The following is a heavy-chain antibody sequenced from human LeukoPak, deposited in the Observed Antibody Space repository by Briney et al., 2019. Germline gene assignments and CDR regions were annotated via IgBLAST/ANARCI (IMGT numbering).Heavy chain of an antibody. CDR3: AKARGVAGTFFDY. J-gene: IGHJ4*02. Sequence: PGGSLRLSCAASGFTFSSYAMSWVRQAPGKGLEWGSAISGSGGSTYYADSVKGRFTISRDNSKNTLYLQMNSLRAEDTAVYYCAKARGVAGTFFDYWGQGTLVTVSS. V-gene: IGHV3-23*01. CDR2: ISGSGGST. D-gene: IGHD6-19*01. CDR1: GFTFSSYA.